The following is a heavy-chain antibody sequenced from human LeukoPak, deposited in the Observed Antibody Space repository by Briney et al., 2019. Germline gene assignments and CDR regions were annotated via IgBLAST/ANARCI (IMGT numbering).Heavy chain of an antibody. CDR1: GFTFSSYA. CDR3: ARDMYYDFWSGYYTGYYYMDV. J-gene: IGHJ6*03. CDR2: ISSNGGST. D-gene: IGHD3-3*01. Sequence: GGSLRLSCAASGFTFSSYAMHWVRQAPGKGLEYVSAISSNGGSTYYANSVKGRFTISRDNSKNTLYLQMGSLRAEDMAVYYCARDMYYDFWSGYYTGYYYMDVWGKGTTVTVSS. V-gene: IGHV3-64*01.